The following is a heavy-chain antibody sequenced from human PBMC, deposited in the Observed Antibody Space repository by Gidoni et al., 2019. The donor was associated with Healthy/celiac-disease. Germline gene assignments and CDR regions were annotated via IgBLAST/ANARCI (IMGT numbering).Heavy chain of an antibody. CDR1: GLTFSRDA. Sequence: EVQLVESGGGLVQPGGSLRLSCAASGLTFSRDAMSWVSQAPGKGLEWVSAISGSGGSTYDADSVKGRFTIARDNSKNTLYLQMNSLRAEDTAVYYCAKGSIRRYFDYWGQGTLVTVSS. D-gene: IGHD3-9*01. V-gene: IGHV3-23*04. J-gene: IGHJ4*02. CDR2: ISGSGGST. CDR3: AKGSIRRYFDY.